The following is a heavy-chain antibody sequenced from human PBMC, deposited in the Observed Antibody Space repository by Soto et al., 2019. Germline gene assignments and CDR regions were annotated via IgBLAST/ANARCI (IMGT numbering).Heavy chain of an antibody. J-gene: IGHJ4*02. CDR2: MSYDGSDT. CDR1: GVIFSNNC. V-gene: IGHV3-30*02. CDR3: SMVRVRESALDH. Sequence: GGSLSLSCVVSGVIFSNNCMHWVRQTPGKGLEWVAFMSYDGSDTFYADSVKGRFTISRDNSKKTLFLHMSKLRAEDTAMYYCSMVRVRESALDHWGQGTLVTVSS. D-gene: IGHD6-13*01.